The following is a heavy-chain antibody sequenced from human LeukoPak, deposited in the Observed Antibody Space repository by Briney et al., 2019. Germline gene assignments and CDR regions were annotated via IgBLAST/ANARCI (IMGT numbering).Heavy chain of an antibody. D-gene: IGHD3-22*01. Sequence: KAGGSLRLSCAASGFTFSSYSMNWVRQAPGKGLEWVSSISSSSSYIYYADSVKGPFTISRDNAKNSLYLQMNSLRAEDTAVYYCARDYYDSSGYLNDYWGQGTLVTVSS. J-gene: IGHJ4*02. CDR1: GFTFSSYS. CDR3: ARDYYDSSGYLNDY. CDR2: ISSSSSYI. V-gene: IGHV3-21*01.